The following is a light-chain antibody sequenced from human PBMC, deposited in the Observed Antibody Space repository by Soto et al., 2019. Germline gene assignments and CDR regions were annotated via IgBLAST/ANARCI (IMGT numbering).Light chain of an antibody. Sequence: QSALTQPPSASGSPGQSVTISCTGTSSDVGVYNYVSWYQQHPGKAPKLMIYEVSKRPSGVPDRFSGSKSGNTASLTVSGLQAEDEADYYRSSYAGSNKVFGGGTKLTVL. CDR3: SSYAGSNKV. CDR2: EVS. CDR1: SSDVGVYNY. V-gene: IGLV2-8*01. J-gene: IGLJ2*01.